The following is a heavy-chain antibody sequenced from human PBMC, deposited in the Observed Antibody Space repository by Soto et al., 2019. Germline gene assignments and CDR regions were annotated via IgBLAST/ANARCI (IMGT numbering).Heavy chain of an antibody. Sequence: EVQLVESGGGLVQPGGSLRLSCEGSGFTFSGHYMDWVRQAPGKGLEWLGRIRNKPNGHTTAYAASVKGRFTISRDDSKNFVYLQMSSLKSEDTAFYDCSTTVSTAPLFEYWGQGTLVAVSS. CDR1: GFTFSGHY. D-gene: IGHD2-21*02. V-gene: IGHV3-72*01. CDR3: STTVSTAPLFEY. CDR2: IRNKPNGHTT. J-gene: IGHJ4*02.